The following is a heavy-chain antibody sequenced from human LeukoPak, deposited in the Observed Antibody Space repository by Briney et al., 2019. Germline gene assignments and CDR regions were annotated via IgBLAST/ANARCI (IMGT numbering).Heavy chain of an antibody. CDR1: GFTFSSYA. D-gene: IGHD6-13*01. V-gene: IGHV3-53*01. Sequence: GGSLRLSCAASGFTFSSYAMSWVRQAPGKGLEWVSVIYSGGSTYYADSVKGRFTISRDNSKNTLYLQMNSLRAEDTAVYYCARGPQQLDHFFDYWGQGTLVTVSS. CDR2: IYSGGST. J-gene: IGHJ4*02. CDR3: ARGPQQLDHFFDY.